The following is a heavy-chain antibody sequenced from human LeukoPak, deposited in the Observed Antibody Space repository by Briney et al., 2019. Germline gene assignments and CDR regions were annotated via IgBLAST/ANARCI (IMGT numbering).Heavy chain of an antibody. V-gene: IGHV4-34*01. CDR3: ARLSGYEVGY. J-gene: IGHJ4*02. CDR2: INHSGST. D-gene: IGHD3-9*01. CDR1: GGSFSAYY. Sequence: MPSETLSLTCDVYGGSFSAYYWSWIRQPPRKGLEWIGEINHSGSTNYNPSLKSRVTISVDTSKNQFSLKLSSVTAADAAVYYCARLSGYEVGYWGQGTLVTVSS.